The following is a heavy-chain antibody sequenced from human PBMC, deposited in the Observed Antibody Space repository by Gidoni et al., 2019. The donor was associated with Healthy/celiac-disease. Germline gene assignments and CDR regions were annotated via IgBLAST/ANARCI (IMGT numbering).Heavy chain of an antibody. CDR3: ARDRFRPVGATIRTDYYYGMDV. J-gene: IGHJ6*02. CDR1: GGSISSYY. D-gene: IGHD1-26*01. V-gene: IGHV4-59*01. CDR2: IYYSGSP. Sequence: QVQLQESGPGLVKPSETLSLTCPVSGGSISSYYWSWIRQPPGKGLEWIGYIYYSGSPNYNPSLKSRVTISVDTSKNQFSLKLSSVTAADTAVYYCARDRFRPVGATIRTDYYYGMDVWGQGTTVTVSS.